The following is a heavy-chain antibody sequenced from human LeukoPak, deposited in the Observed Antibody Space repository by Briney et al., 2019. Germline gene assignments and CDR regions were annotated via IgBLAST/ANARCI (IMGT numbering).Heavy chain of an antibody. V-gene: IGHV3-48*03. J-gene: IGHJ4*02. CDR3: ARETYYYDSSGSGRWFDY. CDR1: GFTFSSYD. Sequence: PGGSLRLSCAASGFTFSSYDMTWVRQAPGKGLEWVSYISNSGNTIYYADSVKGRFTISRDNSLYLQMNSLRAEDTAVYYCARETYYYDSSGSGRWFDYWGQGTLVTVSS. CDR2: ISNSGNTI. D-gene: IGHD3-22*01.